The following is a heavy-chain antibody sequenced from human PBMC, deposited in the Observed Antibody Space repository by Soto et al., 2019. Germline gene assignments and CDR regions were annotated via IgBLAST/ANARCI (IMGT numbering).Heavy chain of an antibody. V-gene: IGHV1-69*13. D-gene: IGHD6-13*01. Sequence: SVKVSCKASGGTFSIYAISWVRQAPGQGLEWMGGIIPIFGTANYAQKFQGRVTITADESTSTAYMELSSLRSEDTAVYYCARDRIAAAGYNWFDPWGQGTLVTVSS. CDR1: GGTFSIYA. J-gene: IGHJ5*02. CDR2: IIPIFGTA. CDR3: ARDRIAAAGYNWFDP.